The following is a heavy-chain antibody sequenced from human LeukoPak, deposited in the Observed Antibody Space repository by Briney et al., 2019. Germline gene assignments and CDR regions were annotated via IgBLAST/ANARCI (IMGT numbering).Heavy chain of an antibody. CDR3: AKMIRPLGGGAARTFDY. V-gene: IGHV3-23*01. D-gene: IGHD6-6*01. J-gene: IGHJ4*02. CDR2: ISGSGGST. CDR1: GFTFSSYA. Sequence: RGSLRLSCAASGFTFSSYAMSWVRQAPGKGLEWVSAISGSGGSTYYADSVKGRFTISRDNSKNTLYLQMNSLRAEDTAVYYCAKMIRPLGGGAARTFDYWGQGTLVTVSS.